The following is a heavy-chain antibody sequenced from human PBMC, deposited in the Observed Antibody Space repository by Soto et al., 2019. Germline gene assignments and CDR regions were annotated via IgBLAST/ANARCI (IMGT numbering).Heavy chain of an antibody. V-gene: IGHV3-9*01. J-gene: IGHJ3*02. CDR2: ISWNSGSI. CDR3: AKDKGNLGAFDI. CDR1: GFTFDDYA. Sequence: PGGSLRLSCAASGFTFDDYAMHWVRQAPGKGLEWVSGISWNSGSIGYADSVKGRFTISRDNAKNSLYLQMNSLRAEDTALYYCAKDKGNLGAFDIWGQGTMVTVSS. D-gene: IGHD1-26*01.